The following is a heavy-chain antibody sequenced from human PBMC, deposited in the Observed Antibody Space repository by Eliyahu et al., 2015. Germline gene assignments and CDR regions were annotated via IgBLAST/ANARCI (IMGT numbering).Heavy chain of an antibody. D-gene: IGHD6-19*01. CDR2: ISYDGSNK. CDR1: GFTFSXYG. Sequence: QVQLVESGGGVVQPGSPLRLSXAASGFTFSXYGMPWVRQAPGKGLGWVAVISYDGSNKYYADSVKGRFTISRDNSKNTLYLQMNSLRAEDTAVYYCARAGLQWLAEGVLNYWGQGTLVTVSS. CDR3: ARAGLQWLAEGVLNY. J-gene: IGHJ4*02. V-gene: IGHV3-30*03.